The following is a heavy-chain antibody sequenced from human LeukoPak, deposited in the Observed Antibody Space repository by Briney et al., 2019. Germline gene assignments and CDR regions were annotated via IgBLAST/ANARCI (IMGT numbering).Heavy chain of an antibody. CDR2: ISYEGSNI. V-gene: IGHV3-30*18. CDR1: GFTFNSHG. J-gene: IGHJ4*02. Sequence: GGSLRLSCTASGFTFNSHGMHWVRQAPGKGLEWVALISYEGSNIKYVDSVKGRFTISRDNSKNTLYLQMNSLRAEDTALYYCAKRGFCSGGSCYSFHFDYWGQGTLVTVSS. D-gene: IGHD2-15*01. CDR3: AKRGFCSGGSCYSFHFDY.